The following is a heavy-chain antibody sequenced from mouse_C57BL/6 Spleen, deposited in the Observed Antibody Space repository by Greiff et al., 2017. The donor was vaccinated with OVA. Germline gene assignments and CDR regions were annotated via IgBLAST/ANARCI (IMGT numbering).Heavy chain of an antibody. CDR1: GFTFSDYG. D-gene: IGHD1-1*01. V-gene: IGHV5-17*01. CDR3: ATTVVAGDYYYAMDY. CDR2: ISSGSSTI. Sequence: EVHLVESGGGLVKPGGSLKLSCAASGFTFSDYGMHWVRQAPEKGLEWVAYISSGSSTIYYADKVKGRFTISRDNAKNTLFLQMTSLRSEDTAMYYCATTVVAGDYYYAMDYWGQGTSVTVSS. J-gene: IGHJ4*01.